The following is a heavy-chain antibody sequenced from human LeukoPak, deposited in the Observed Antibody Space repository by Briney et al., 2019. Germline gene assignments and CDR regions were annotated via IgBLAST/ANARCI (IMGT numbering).Heavy chain of an antibody. V-gene: IGHV4-59*01. CDR3: ARDLVARDFSGSQVSRWFDP. D-gene: IGHD1-26*01. Sequence: PSETLSLTCTVSGGSISSYYWSWIRQPPGKGLEWIGYIYYSGSTNYNPSLKSRVTISVDTSKNQFSLKLSSVTAADTAVYYCARDLVARDFSGSQVSRWFDPWGQGTLVTVSS. CDR1: GGSISSYY. CDR2: IYYSGST. J-gene: IGHJ5*02.